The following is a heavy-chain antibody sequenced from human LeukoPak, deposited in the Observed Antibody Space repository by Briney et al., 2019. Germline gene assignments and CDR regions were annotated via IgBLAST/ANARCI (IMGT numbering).Heavy chain of an antibody. CDR1: GGSISSGDYY. CDR3: ARVNGGTYYFGY. D-gene: IGHD4-23*01. V-gene: IGHV4-61*08. CDR2: IYYSGST. Sequence: PSETLSLTCTVSGGSISSGDYYWSWIRQPPGKGLEWIGYIYYSGSTNYNPSLKSRVTISVDTSKNQFSLKLSSVTAADTAVYYCARVNGGTYYFGYWGQGTLVTVSS. J-gene: IGHJ4*02.